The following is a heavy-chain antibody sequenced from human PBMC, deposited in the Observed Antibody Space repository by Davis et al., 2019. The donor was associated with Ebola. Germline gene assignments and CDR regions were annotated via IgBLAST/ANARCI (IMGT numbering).Heavy chain of an antibody. CDR1: GFTFSDYY. CDR2: ISSSSSYT. CDR3: ARYLRWSGYSGYYYYMDV. Sequence: GGSLRLSCAASGFTFSDYYMSWIRQAPGKGLEWVSYISSSSSYTNYADSVKGRFTISRDNAKNSLYLQMNSLRAEDTAVYYCARYLRWSGYSGYYYYMDVWGKGTTVTVSS. J-gene: IGHJ6*03. D-gene: IGHD3-3*01. V-gene: IGHV3-11*06.